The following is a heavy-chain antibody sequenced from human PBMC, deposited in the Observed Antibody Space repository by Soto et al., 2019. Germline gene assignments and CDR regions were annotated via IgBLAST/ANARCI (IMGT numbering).Heavy chain of an antibody. Sequence: QVQLVESGGGVVQPGRSLRLSCAASGFTFSSYGMHWVRQAPGKGLEWVAVISYDGSNKYDADSVKGRFTISRDNSKHTLYLQMNSLRAEATAVYYCAKMAALSYDSSGYYGSWGSFDYWGQVTLVTVSS. CDR3: AKMAALSYDSSGYYGSWGSFDY. J-gene: IGHJ4*02. CDR2: ISYDGSNK. V-gene: IGHV3-30*18. D-gene: IGHD3-22*01. CDR1: GFTFSSYG.